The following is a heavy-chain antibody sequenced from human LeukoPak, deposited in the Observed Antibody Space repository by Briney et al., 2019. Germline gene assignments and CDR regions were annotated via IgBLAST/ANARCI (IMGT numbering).Heavy chain of an antibody. Sequence: PEASVKVSCKASGYTFTSYGISWVRQAPGQGLEWMGWISVYNGNTNYAQKLQGRVTMTTDTSTSTAYMELSSLRSEDTAVYYCARDNSVGDIAWWFDPWGQGTLVTVSS. J-gene: IGHJ5*02. V-gene: IGHV1-18*01. CDR3: ARDNSVGDIAWWFDP. CDR2: ISVYNGNT. CDR1: GYTFTSYG. D-gene: IGHD3-16*02.